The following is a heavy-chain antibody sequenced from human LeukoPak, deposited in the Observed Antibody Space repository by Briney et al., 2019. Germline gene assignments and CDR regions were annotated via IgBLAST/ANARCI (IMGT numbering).Heavy chain of an antibody. CDR3: VRASVESGGAFDI. V-gene: IGHV4-59*01. CDR1: GGSISSYY. D-gene: IGHD2-15*01. J-gene: IGHJ3*02. CDR2: IYYSGST. Sequence: SETLSLTCTVSGGSISSYYWSWIRQPPGKGLEWIGYIYYSGSTNYNPSLKSRVTISVDTSKNQFSLKLTSVTAADTAVYYCVRASVESGGAFDIWGQGTMVTVSS.